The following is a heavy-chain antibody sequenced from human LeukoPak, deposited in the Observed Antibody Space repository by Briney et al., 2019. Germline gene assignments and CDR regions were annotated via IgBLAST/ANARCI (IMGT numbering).Heavy chain of an antibody. CDR1: GFTFSSFG. V-gene: IGHV3-30*03. J-gene: IGHJ4*02. D-gene: IGHD6-13*01. Sequence: PGRSLRLSCAASGFTFSSFGIHWVRQAPGKGLEWVALISYDGSNQYYADSVKGRFTISRDNSKNTLYLQMNSLRAEDTAVYYCAREVLSQQAAYFDYWGQGTLVTVSS. CDR2: ISYDGSNQ. CDR3: AREVLSQQAAYFDY.